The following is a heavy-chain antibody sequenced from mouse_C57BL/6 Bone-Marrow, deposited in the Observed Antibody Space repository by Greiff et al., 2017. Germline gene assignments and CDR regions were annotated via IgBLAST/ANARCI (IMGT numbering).Heavy chain of an antibody. D-gene: IGHD1-1*01. CDR3: ARHSYYYGSSYHWYFDV. CDR1: GYTFTEYT. V-gene: IGHV1-62-2*01. J-gene: IGHJ1*03. Sequence: VQLQQSGAELVKPGASVKLSCKASGYTFTEYTIHWVKQRSGQGLEWIGWFYPGSGSIKDNEKFKDKATLTADKSSSTVYMELSRLTSEDSAVYFCARHSYYYGSSYHWYFDVWGTGTTVTVSS. CDR2: FYPGSGSI.